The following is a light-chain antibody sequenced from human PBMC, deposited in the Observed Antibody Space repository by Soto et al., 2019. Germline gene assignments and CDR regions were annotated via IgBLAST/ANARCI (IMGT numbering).Light chain of an antibody. Sequence: IVVTQSPGALSLSPGDRATLSCRASQTVSNNYLAWCQQKPGQAPRVIMYGASRRATGIPDRFSGGGSGTDFTLTISRLEPEDFAVYYCQQYAGSPTTFGQGTLLEIK. V-gene: IGKV3-20*01. J-gene: IGKJ5*01. CDR1: QTVSNNY. CDR3: QQYAGSPTT. CDR2: GAS.